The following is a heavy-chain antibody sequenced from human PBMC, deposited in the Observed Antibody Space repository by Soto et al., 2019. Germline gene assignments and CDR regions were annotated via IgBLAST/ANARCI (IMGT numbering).Heavy chain of an antibody. CDR2: INHSGST. CDR1: GGSFSGYY. J-gene: IGHJ1*01. Sequence: QVQLQQWGAGLLKPSETLSLTCAVYGGSFSGYYWSWIRQPPGKGLEWIGEINHSGSTNYNPSLKRRVTISVDTSKNHFSLKLSSVPGADPAVYYCARSGYCDDEYFQHWGQGTLVTVSS. D-gene: IGHD4-17*01. V-gene: IGHV4-34*01. CDR3: ARSGYCDDEYFQH.